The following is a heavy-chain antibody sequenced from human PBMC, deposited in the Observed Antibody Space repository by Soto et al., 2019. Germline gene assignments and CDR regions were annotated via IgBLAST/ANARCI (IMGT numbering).Heavy chain of an antibody. CDR3: ASVDTAMVTAY. J-gene: IGHJ4*02. D-gene: IGHD5-18*01. Sequence: ASLKVSCKASGYTFTSYGISWVRQAPGQGLEWMGWISAYNGNTNYAQKLQGRVTMTTDTSTSTAYMELRSLRSDDTAVYYCASVDTAMVTAYWGQGTLVTVSS. CDR1: GYTFTSYG. CDR2: ISAYNGNT. V-gene: IGHV1-18*01.